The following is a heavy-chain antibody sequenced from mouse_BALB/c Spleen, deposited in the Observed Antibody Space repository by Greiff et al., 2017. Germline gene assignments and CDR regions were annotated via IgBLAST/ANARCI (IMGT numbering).Heavy chain of an antibody. CDR3: ARVGNYEFAY. J-gene: IGHJ3*01. V-gene: IGHV2-9*02. CDR2: IWAGGST. CDR1: GFSLTSYG. Sequence: VQRVESGPGLVAPSQSLSITCTVSGFSLTSYGVHWVRQPPGKGLEWLGVIWAGGSTNYNSALMSRLSISKDNSKSQVFLKMNSLQTDDTAMYYCARVGNYEFAYWGQGTLVTVSA. D-gene: IGHD2-1*01.